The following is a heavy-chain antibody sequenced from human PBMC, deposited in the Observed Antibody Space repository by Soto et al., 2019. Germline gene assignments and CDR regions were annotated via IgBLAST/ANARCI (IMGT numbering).Heavy chain of an antibody. CDR1: GGTFSSYA. J-gene: IGHJ4*02. CDR2: IIPIFGTA. Sequence: ASVKVSCKASGGTFSSYAISWVRQAPGQGLEWMGGIIPIFGTANYAQKFQGRVTITADESTSTAYMELSSLRSEDTAVYYCARGTRGYYYGSGSYYKTVDYWGQGTLVTV. D-gene: IGHD3-10*01. CDR3: ARGTRGYYYGSGSYYKTVDY. V-gene: IGHV1-69*13.